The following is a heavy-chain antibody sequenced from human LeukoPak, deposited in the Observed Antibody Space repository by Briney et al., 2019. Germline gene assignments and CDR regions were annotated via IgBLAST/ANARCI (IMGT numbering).Heavy chain of an antibody. Sequence: SVKVSFKDSGGTFISYAISWVGQARGQGREWMGGIIPIFGTANYAQKFQGRVTITTDESTSTAYMELSSLRSEDTAVYYCARALMPEGYYYYYMDVWGKGTTVTVSS. D-gene: IGHD1-14*01. V-gene: IGHV1-69*05. CDR1: GGTFISYA. CDR3: ARALMPEGYYYYYMDV. CDR2: IIPIFGTA. J-gene: IGHJ6*03.